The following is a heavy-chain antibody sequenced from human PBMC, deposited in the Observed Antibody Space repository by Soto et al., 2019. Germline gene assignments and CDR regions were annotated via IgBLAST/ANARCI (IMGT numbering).Heavy chain of an antibody. J-gene: IGHJ1*01. CDR3: AKDRRAGRNSALSFGF. CDR1: GFKFSNYA. Sequence: GGSLRLSCAASGFKFSNYAMSWVRQAPGKGLEWVSLISATGGGTYYADSVKGRFTISRDNSHNTLYLQVHSLTADDTAVYYYAKDRRAGRNSALSFGFWAQAAQVTVSS. D-gene: IGHD2-15*01. CDR2: ISATGGGT. V-gene: IGHV3-23*01.